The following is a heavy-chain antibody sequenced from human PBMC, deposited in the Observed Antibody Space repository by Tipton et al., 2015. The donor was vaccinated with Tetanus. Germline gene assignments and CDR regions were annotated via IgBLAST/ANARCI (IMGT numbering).Heavy chain of an antibody. D-gene: IGHD6-19*01. CDR1: GFTFNDFY. J-gene: IGHJ4*02. CDR3: ARDKSSGGWEADY. Sequence: SLRLSCAGSGFTFNDFYMSWVRQAPGKGPEFVSHISPSGGITYYADSVRGRFTISRDNAKRFLYLQMNSLTADDTAVYYCARDKSSGGWEADYWGQGTLVTVTS. CDR2: ISPSGGIT. V-gene: IGHV3-11*04.